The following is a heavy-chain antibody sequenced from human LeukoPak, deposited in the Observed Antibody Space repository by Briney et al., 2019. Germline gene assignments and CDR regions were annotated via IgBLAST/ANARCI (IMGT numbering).Heavy chain of an antibody. CDR2: ISGSGGST. Sequence: GGSLRLSCTASGFTFSSYAMSWVRQAPGKGLEWVSVISGSGGSTYYADSVKGRFTISRDNSKNTLYLQMNSLRAEDTAVYYCAREYKEPQDIVVVVAAEPAFDIWGQGTMVTVSS. CDR1: GFTFSSYA. J-gene: IGHJ3*02. D-gene: IGHD2-15*01. V-gene: IGHV3-23*01. CDR3: AREYKEPQDIVVVVAAEPAFDI.